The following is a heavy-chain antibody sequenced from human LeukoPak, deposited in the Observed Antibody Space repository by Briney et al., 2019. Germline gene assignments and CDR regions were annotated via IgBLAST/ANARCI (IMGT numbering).Heavy chain of an antibody. D-gene: IGHD3-22*01. J-gene: IGHJ1*01. CDR3: AGTYYYDSSGYK. CDR2: IIPIFGTA. V-gene: IGHV1-69*05. Sequence: GASVKVSCKASGYTFTSYGISWVRQAPGQGLEWMGGIIPIFGTANYAQKFQGRVTITTDESTSTAYMELSSLRSEDTAVYYCAGTYYYDSSGYKWGQGTLVTVSS. CDR1: GYTFTSYG.